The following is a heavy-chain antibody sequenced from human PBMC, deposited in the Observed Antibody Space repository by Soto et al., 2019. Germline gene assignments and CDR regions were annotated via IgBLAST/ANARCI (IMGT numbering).Heavy chain of an antibody. J-gene: IGHJ4*02. CDR2: IYYSGST. CDR1: GGSISSGDYY. Sequence: SETLSLTCTVSGGSISSGDYYWSWIRQPPGKGLEWIGYIYYSGSTYYNPSLKSRVTISVDTSKNQFSLKLSSVTAADTAVYYCASDYGGNSSGSYWGQGTLVTVSS. V-gene: IGHV4-30-4*01. CDR3: ASDYGGNSSGSY. D-gene: IGHD4-17*01.